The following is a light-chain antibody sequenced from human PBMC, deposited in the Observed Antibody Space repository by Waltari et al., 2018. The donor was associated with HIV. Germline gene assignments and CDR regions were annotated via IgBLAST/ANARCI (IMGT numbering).Light chain of an antibody. J-gene: IGLJ2*01. CDR3: QSYDGTLRGVVL. V-gene: IGLV1-40*01. CDR2: GND. Sequence: QSALTQRPSVSGAPGQRVTIPNLGKFSAVLWSQPLPGTATQVVIYGNDSRPSAVPDRFSGSKSGTSASLAITGLQAADEGVYYCQSYDGTLRGVVLFGGGTKLTVL. CDR1: LGKFSA.